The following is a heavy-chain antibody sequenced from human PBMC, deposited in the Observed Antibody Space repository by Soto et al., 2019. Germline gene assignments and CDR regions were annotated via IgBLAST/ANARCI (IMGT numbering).Heavy chain of an antibody. CDR2: ISYDGSNK. Sequence: PGGSLRLSCAASGFTFSSYAMHWVRQAPGKGLEWVAVISYDGSNKYYADSVKGRFTISRDNSKNTLYLQMSSLRAEDTAVYYCARDPYSSSWDYNWFDPWGQGTLVTVSS. CDR1: GFTFSSYA. CDR3: ARDPYSSSWDYNWFDP. D-gene: IGHD6-13*01. V-gene: IGHV3-30-3*01. J-gene: IGHJ5*02.